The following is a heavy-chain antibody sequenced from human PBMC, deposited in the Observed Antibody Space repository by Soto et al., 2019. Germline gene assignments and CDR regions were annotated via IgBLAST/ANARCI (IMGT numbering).Heavy chain of an antibody. J-gene: IGHJ6*02. CDR1: GVTFNSYA. D-gene: IGHD6-19*01. Sequence: SVKVSCKASGVTFNSYAISWVRQAPGQGLEWMGGIIPIFGTANYEQKFQGRVTITADESASTAYMELSSLRSEDTAVYYCARDGRTVIAVAGTYYYYYGMDVWGQGTTVTVSS. V-gene: IGHV1-69*13. CDR3: ARDGRTVIAVAGTYYYYYGMDV. CDR2: IIPIFGTA.